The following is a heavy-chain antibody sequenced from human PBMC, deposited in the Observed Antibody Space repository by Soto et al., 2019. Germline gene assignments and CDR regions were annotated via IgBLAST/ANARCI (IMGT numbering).Heavy chain of an antibody. CDR1: GGSISSGGYY. CDR2: IYYSGST. CDR3: ARAPFNLTGHLEYYFDY. V-gene: IGHV4-31*03. Sequence: SETLSLTCTVSGGSISSGGYYWSWIRQHPGKGLEWIGYIYYSGSTYYNPSLKSRVTISVDTSKNQFSLKLSPVTAADTAVYYCARAPFNLTGHLEYYFDYWGQGTLVTVSS. J-gene: IGHJ4*02. D-gene: IGHD3-9*01.